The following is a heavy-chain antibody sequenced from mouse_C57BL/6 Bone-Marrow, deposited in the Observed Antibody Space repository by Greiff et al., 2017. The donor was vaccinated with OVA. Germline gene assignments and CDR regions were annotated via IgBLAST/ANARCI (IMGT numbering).Heavy chain of an antibody. J-gene: IGHJ3*01. Sequence: QVQLQQSGPGLVQPSQSLSITCTVSGFSLTSYGVHWVRQSPGKGLEWLGVIWSGGSTDYNAAFISRLSISKDNSKSQVFFKMNSLQADDTAIYYCASYYGSSYLFAYWGQGTLVTVSA. D-gene: IGHD1-1*01. CDR2: IWSGGST. CDR3: ASYYGSSYLFAY. V-gene: IGHV2-2*01. CDR1: GFSLTSYG.